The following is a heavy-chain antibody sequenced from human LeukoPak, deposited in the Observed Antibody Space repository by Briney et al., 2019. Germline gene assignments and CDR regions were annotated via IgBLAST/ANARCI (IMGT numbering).Heavy chain of an antibody. J-gene: IGHJ5*02. D-gene: IGHD2-2*01. CDR3: ARVVVPAAMGRYHWFDP. CDR1: GFTFSSYA. V-gene: IGHV3-30-3*01. Sequence: GGSLRLSCAASGFTFSSYAMHWVRQAPGKGLEWVAVISYDESNKYYADSVKGRFTISRDNSKNTLYLQMNSLRAEDTAVYYCARVVVPAAMGRYHWFDPWGQGTLVTVSS. CDR2: ISYDESNK.